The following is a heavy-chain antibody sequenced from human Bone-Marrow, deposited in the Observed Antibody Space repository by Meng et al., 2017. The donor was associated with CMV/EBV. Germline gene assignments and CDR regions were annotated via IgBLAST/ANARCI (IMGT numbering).Heavy chain of an antibody. D-gene: IGHD3-22*01. V-gene: IGHV3-15*01. CDR2: IKSKTDGETT. CDR3: ATAPGYYVSAPCDY. CDR1: GLTFNNAW. Sequence: GESLKISCTASGLTFNNAWMTWVRQAPGKGLEWVGHIKSKTDGETTDYAAPVKDRFTISRDDSKNTLFLQMNNLKSEDSAIYYCATAPGYYVSAPCDYWGQGTLVTVSS. J-gene: IGHJ4*02.